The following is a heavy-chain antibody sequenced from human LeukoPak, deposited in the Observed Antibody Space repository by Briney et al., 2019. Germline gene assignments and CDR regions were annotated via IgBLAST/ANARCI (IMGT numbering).Heavy chain of an antibody. CDR3: ARVRDGYNDAYDI. D-gene: IGHD5-24*01. CDR2: ISAYNGNT. V-gene: IGHV1-18*01. CDR1: GYTFTSYG. Sequence: PVASVKVSCKASGYTFTSYGISWVRQAPGQGLEWMGWISAYNGNTNYAQKFQGRVTMTRDTSTSTVYMELSSLRSEDTAVYYCARVRDGYNDAYDIWGQGTMVTVHS. J-gene: IGHJ3*02.